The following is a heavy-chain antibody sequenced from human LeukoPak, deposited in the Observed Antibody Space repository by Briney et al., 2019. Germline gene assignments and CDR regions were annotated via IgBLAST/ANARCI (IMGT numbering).Heavy chain of an antibody. CDR2: ISGSGGST. V-gene: IGHV3-23*01. Sequence: GGSLRLSCAASGFTFSSYAMGWVRQAPGKGLEWVSAISGSGGSTYYADSVKGRFTISRDNSKNTLYLQMNSLRAEDTAVYYCAKVSKELRHFDYWGQGTLVTVSS. J-gene: IGHJ4*02. CDR1: GFTFSSYA. D-gene: IGHD1-7*01. CDR3: AKVSKELRHFDY.